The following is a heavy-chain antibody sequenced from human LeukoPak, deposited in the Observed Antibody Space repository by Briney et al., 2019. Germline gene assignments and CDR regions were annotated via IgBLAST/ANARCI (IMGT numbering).Heavy chain of an antibody. CDR1: GYTFTGYY. V-gene: IGHV1-2*02. CDR2: INPNSGDT. J-gene: IGHJ3*02. CDR3: ARELSAAGRWGGFDI. D-gene: IGHD6-13*01. Sequence: GSVKVSCKASGYTFTGYYMHWVRQAPGQGLEWMGWINPNSGDTNYAQKFQGRVTMTRDTSISTAYMELSRLRSDDTAVYYCARELSAAGRWGGFDIWGQGTTVTVSS.